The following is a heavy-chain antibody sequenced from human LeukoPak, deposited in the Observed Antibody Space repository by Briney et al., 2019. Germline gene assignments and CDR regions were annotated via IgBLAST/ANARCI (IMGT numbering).Heavy chain of an antibody. J-gene: IGHJ4*02. Sequence: SETLSLTCTVSGGSISSYYWTRIRQPPGKRLEWIAYIYYSGSANYNPSLKSRVTISVDTSKNQFSLKLNSVTAADMAVYYCARFDRHGYNLDCWGQGTLVTVSS. CDR3: ARFDRHGYNLDC. D-gene: IGHD5-12*01. V-gene: IGHV4-59*08. CDR1: GGSISSYY. CDR2: IYYSGSA.